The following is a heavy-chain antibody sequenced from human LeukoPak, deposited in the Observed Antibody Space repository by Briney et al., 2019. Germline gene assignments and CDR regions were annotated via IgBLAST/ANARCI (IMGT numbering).Heavy chain of an antibody. D-gene: IGHD6-19*01. V-gene: IGHV4-39*07. J-gene: IGHJ4*02. Sequence: SETLSLTCTVSGGSISSSSYYWGWIRQPPGKGLEWIGSIYYSGSTYYNPSLKSRVTISVDTSKNQLSLKLSSVTAADTAVYYCGWGQWLPPHFDYWGQGTLVTVSS. CDR3: GWGQWLPPHFDY. CDR1: GGSISSSSYY. CDR2: IYYSGST.